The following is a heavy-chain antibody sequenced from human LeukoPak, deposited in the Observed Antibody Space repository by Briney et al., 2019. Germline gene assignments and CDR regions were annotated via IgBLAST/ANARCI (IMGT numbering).Heavy chain of an antibody. CDR2: ISGSGDNT. J-gene: IGHJ4*02. D-gene: IGHD6-19*01. CDR3: AKDEIYSSGWQEPGVRYFDY. CDR1: GFTFSSYA. Sequence: GGSLRRSCAGSGFTFSSYAMNRVRQAPGKGLEWVSIISGSGDNTYYTDSVKGRFTISRDNSKNTLYLQMNSLRAEDTAVYYCAKDEIYSSGWQEPGVRYFDYWGQGTLVTVSS. V-gene: IGHV3-23*01.